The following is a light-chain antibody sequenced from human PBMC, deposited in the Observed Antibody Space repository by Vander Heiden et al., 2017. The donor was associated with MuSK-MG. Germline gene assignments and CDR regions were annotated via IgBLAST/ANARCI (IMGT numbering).Light chain of an antibody. CDR2: GAS. J-gene: IGKJ4*01. V-gene: IGKV3-20*01. Sequence: EIVLTQSPGTLSLSPGERTTLSCRASEIVSGNKLAWYQQKIGQSPRLLIYGASNRATGIPDRFSGGGSGTDFTLTITRLEPEDFAVYYCQKDGDSTVFGGGTKVEIK. CDR3: QKDGDSTV. CDR1: EIVSGNK.